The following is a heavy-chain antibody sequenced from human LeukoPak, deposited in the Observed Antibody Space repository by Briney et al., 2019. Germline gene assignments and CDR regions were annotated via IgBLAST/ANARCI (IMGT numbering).Heavy chain of an antibody. D-gene: IGHD4/OR15-4a*01. Sequence: GGSLRLSCAASGFTFRNYGIHWVLQAPGKGLEWVTFIQYDGTKKYYADSVKGRFTISRDNSKNTLYLQMNSLRPEDTALYYCAKNILTMTMDYMDVWGKGTTVTVSS. CDR2: IQYDGTKK. V-gene: IGHV3-30*02. J-gene: IGHJ6*03. CDR1: GFTFRNYG. CDR3: AKNILTMTMDYMDV.